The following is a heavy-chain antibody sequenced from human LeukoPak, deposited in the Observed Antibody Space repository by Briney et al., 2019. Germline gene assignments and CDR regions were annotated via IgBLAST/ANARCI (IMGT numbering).Heavy chain of an antibody. V-gene: IGHV3-53*05. CDR2: IDSGGST. CDR3: ARDQDYSMDV. CDR1: GFTLSSNY. J-gene: IGHJ6*02. Sequence: RGSLRLSCAASGFTLSSNYMSCVRHAPEEGLEWVSVIDSGGSTYFADSVKGRFTVSRVNSKNTLYLHMNSLRAEDTALYYCARDQDYSMDVWGQGTTVTVSS.